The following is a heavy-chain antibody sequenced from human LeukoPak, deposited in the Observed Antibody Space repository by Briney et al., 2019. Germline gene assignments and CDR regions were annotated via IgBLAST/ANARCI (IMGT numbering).Heavy chain of an antibody. CDR2: INHSGST. D-gene: IGHD3-3*01. CDR3: ARGRGAIFG. V-gene: IGHV4-34*01. CDR1: GGSFRGYY. J-gene: IGHJ4*02. Sequence: ASETLSLTCAVYGGSFRGYYWSWIRQPPGKGLEWIGEINHSGSTNYNPSLKSRVTISVDTSKNQFSLKLSSVTAADTAVYYCARGRGAIFGWGQGTLVTVSS.